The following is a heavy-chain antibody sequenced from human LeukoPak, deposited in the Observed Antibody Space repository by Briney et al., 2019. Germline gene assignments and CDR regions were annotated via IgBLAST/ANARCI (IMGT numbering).Heavy chain of an antibody. J-gene: IGHJ4*02. CDR1: GFTFSSYS. CDR2: ISSSSSSYK. CDR3: ARAGILTGHSFDY. V-gene: IGHV3-21*01. D-gene: IGHD3-9*01. Sequence: GGSLRLSCAASGFTFSSYSMNWVRQAPGKGLEWVSSISSSSSSYKYYADSVKGRFTISIDNAKNSLYLQMNSLRAEDTAVYYCARAGILTGHSFDYWGQGTLVTVSS.